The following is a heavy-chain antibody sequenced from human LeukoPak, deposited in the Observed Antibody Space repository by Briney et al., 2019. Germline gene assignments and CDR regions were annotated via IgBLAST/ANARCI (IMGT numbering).Heavy chain of an antibody. Sequence: PSETLSLTCIVSGGSISSSSYYWAWIRQPPGKGLEWIGSIYYSGSTYYNPSLKSRVIISVDTSKNQFSLKLSSVTAADTAVYYCARVNRYCTNGVCLYYFDYWGQGTLVTVSS. CDR2: IYYSGST. V-gene: IGHV4-39*07. J-gene: IGHJ4*02. CDR1: GGSISSSSYY. D-gene: IGHD2-8*01. CDR3: ARVNRYCTNGVCLYYFDY.